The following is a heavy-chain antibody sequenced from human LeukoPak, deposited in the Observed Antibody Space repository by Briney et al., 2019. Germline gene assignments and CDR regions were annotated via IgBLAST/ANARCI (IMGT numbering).Heavy chain of an antibody. CDR2: IWYDGSNK. J-gene: IGHJ4*02. V-gene: IGHV3-33*01. CDR1: GFTFSSYG. Sequence: GGSLRLSCAASGFTFSSYGMHWVRQAPGKGLEWAAVIWYDGSNKYYADSVKGRFTISRDNSKNTLYLQMNSLRAEDTAVYYCARDRHGDYYFDYWGQGTLVTVSS. D-gene: IGHD4-17*01. CDR3: ARDRHGDYYFDY.